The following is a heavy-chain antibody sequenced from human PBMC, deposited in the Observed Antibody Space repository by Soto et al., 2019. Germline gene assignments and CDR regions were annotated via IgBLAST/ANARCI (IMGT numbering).Heavy chain of an antibody. CDR3: AKDSSSSLLYFDS. D-gene: IGHD2-2*01. Sequence: EVQLVERGGNLVQPVRSLRLSSAASGFIFDDYAMPWVRQPPGKGREGVSGISWNVGSIGYADSVKGRFTVSRDNAKKSLYLQMNSLRPEDTALYYCAKDSSSSLLYFDSWGQGTRGSVSS. CDR2: ISWNVGSI. CDR1: GFIFDDYA. V-gene: IGHV3-9*01. J-gene: IGHJ4*02.